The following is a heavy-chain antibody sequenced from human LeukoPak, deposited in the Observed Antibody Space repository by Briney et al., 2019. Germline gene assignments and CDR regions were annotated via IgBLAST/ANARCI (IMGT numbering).Heavy chain of an antibody. J-gene: IGHJ4*02. CDR1: GVIFSSYG. CDR2: ISGSADNT. V-gene: IGHV3-23*01. Sequence: GGSLRLSCVVSGVIFSSYGMSWVRQAPGKGLEWVSVISGSADNTYYADSVKGRFTISRDNSKNTLYLQMNSLRAEDTAVYYCAKDRGYSYGFDYWGQGTLVTVSS. D-gene: IGHD5-18*01. CDR3: AKDRGYSYGFDY.